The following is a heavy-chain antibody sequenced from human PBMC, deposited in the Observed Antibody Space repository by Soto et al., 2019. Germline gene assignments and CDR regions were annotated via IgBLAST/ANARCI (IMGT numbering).Heavy chain of an antibody. CDR2: IYSGGST. J-gene: IGHJ4*02. V-gene: IGHV3-53*01. CDR3: ATIAARPD. D-gene: IGHD6-6*01. Sequence: EVQLVESGGGLIHPGGSLRLSCAASGFTVSSKYMSWVRQAPGKGLEWVSVIYSGGSTYYADSVKGRFTISRDNSKNKLYLQMNSLRAEDTAVYYCATIAARPDWVQGTMDTVSS. CDR1: GFTVSSKY.